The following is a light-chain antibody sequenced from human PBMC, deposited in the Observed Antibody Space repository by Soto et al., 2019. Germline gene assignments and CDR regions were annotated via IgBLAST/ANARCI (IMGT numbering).Light chain of an antibody. Sequence: QAVLTQTPSASGTPGQRITISCSGSNSNMGRNYVYWYQQVPGTAPKLLMYRNDVRPSGVPDRFTGSKSGTSASLAISGLRSEDEADYYCAVWDNSLNGVAFGGGTKLTV. CDR3: AVWDNSLNGVA. V-gene: IGLV1-47*01. J-gene: IGLJ2*01. CDR2: RND. CDR1: NSNMGRNY.